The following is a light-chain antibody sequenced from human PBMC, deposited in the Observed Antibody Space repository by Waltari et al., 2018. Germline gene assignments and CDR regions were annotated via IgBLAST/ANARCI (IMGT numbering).Light chain of an antibody. CDR2: EVT. CDR1: RIDDGIYNP. CDR3: CPYAGTNTYV. Sequence: QCPLTQPTSLSASLGQSVAISCTGTRIDDGIYNPLCWYQQYPGKAPKILIFEVTKRPPGISNLFSGSKSGNTDSLTSSGLQVEDEADYYFCPYAGTNTYVFGSGTKVTVV. J-gene: IGLJ1*01. V-gene: IGLV2-23*02.